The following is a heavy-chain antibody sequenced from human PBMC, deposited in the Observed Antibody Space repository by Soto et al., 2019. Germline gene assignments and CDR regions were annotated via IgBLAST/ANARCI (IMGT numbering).Heavy chain of an antibody. V-gene: IGHV1-46*01. CDR1: GYTFTSYY. Sequence: QVQLVQSGAEVKKPGASVKVSCKASGYTFTSYYMHWVRQAPGQGLEWMGIINPSGGSTSYAQKFRCRFTRTRDTTTSTVYMELRSLRSEDTAVYYCARAMDYGVYDDAFDIWVQGTMVTVSS. J-gene: IGHJ3*02. CDR2: INPSGGST. CDR3: ARAMDYGVYDDAFDI. D-gene: IGHD4-17*01.